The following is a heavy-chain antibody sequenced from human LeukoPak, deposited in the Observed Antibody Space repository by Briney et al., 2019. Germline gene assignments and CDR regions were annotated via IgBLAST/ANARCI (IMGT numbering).Heavy chain of an antibody. CDR1: GYSFTSHY. Sequence: ASVKVSCKASGYSFTSHYMHWVRQAPGQGLEWMGLINPSGSSTLYAQKFQGRVTMTRDMSTTTDYMELSSLRSEDTAVYYCARVSRYYYGSGFFDYWGQGTLVTVSS. J-gene: IGHJ4*02. CDR2: INPSGSST. D-gene: IGHD3-10*01. CDR3: ARVSRYYYGSGFFDY. V-gene: IGHV1-46*01.